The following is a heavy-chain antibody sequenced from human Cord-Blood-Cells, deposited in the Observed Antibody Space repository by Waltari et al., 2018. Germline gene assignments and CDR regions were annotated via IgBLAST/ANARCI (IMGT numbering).Heavy chain of an antibody. Sequence: QVQLVQSGAEVKKPGASVKVSCKASGYTFTGYYLHWVRQAPGQGLEWMGCSIRNSGGKNLAHRFQGRVTMTRETSISTAYMELSRLRSDDTAVYYCARGWGGTPFDYWGQGTLVTGSS. J-gene: IGHJ4*02. V-gene: IGHV1-2*02. CDR1: GYTFTGYY. CDR3: ARGWGGTPFDY. CDR2: SIRNSGGK. D-gene: IGHD7-27*01.